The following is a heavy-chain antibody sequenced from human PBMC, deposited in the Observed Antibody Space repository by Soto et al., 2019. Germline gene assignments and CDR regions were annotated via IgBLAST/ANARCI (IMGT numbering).Heavy chain of an antibody. CDR2: IYPGDSDT. CDR1: GYSFTSYW. D-gene: IGHD6-19*01. CDR3: PIIAVAGTSPLGAFDI. Sequence: PGDCLKISCKGSGYSFTSYWFGWLRQMPGKGLEWMGIIYPGDSDTRYSPYFQGQVTISADKSISTAYLQWSSLKASDTAMYYCPIIAVAGTSPLGAFDIWGQRTMVTVSS. V-gene: IGHV5-51*01. J-gene: IGHJ3*02.